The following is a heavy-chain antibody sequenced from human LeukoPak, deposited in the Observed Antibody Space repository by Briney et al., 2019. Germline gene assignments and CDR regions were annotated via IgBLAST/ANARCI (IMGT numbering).Heavy chain of an antibody. CDR3: ARSWDYYDSSGYHSFDY. CDR1: GYTFTSYY. CDR2: INPNSGGT. J-gene: IGHJ4*02. Sequence: ASVKVSCKASGYTFTSYYMHWVRQAPGQGLEWMGWINPNSGGTNYAQKFQGRVTMTRDTSISTAYMELSTLRSDDTAVYYCARSWDYYDSSGYHSFDYWGQGTLVTVSS. V-gene: IGHV1-2*02. D-gene: IGHD3-22*01.